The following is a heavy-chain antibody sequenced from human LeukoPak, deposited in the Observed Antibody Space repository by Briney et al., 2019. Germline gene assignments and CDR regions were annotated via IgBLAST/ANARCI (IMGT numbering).Heavy chain of an antibody. D-gene: IGHD3-3*01. CDR3: ARMGYDFWSGYSYYFDY. J-gene: IGHJ4*02. CDR2: IIPIFGTA. Sequence: GSSVKVSCKASGGTFSSYAISWVRQAPGQGLEWMGGIIPIFGTANYAQKFQGRVTITTDESTSTAYMELSSLRSEDTAVYHCARMGYDFWSGYSYYFDYWGQGTLVTVSS. CDR1: GGTFSSYA. V-gene: IGHV1-69*05.